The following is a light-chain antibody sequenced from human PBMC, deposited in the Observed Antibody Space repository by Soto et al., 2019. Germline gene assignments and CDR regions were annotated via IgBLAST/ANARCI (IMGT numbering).Light chain of an antibody. CDR1: SSDVGGYNY. V-gene: IGLV2-14*01. J-gene: IGLJ3*02. Sequence: QSALTQPASVSGSPGQSITISWTGTSSDVGGYNYVSWYQQHPAKAPKLKIYEVSNRPSGVSHRFSGSKSGNTASLTISGLQAEDEADYYCFSYTTSSTLVFGGGTKLTVL. CDR3: FSYTTSSTLV. CDR2: EVS.